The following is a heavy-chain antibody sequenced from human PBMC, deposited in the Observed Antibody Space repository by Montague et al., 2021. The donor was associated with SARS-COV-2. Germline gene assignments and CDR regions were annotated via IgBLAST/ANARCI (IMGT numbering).Heavy chain of an antibody. V-gene: IGHV4-34*01. CDR3: ARGGGNILTNYYYYYYLDV. J-gene: IGHJ6*03. Sequence: SETLSLTCAVYGGSFSGWYWSWVRQPPGKGLEWIGEINRRGNTIYNQSLKSRVTISEDTSKSQFSLKLSSVTAADTAIYYCARGGGNILTNYYYYYYLDVWGTGTPVTVSS. CDR1: GGSFSGWY. CDR2: INRRGNT. D-gene: IGHD4-23*01.